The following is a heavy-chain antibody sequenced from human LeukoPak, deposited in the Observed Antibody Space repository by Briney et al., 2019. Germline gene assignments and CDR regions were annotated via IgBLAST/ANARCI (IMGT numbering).Heavy chain of an antibody. V-gene: IGHV3-48*03. CDR2: ISSSGSTI. J-gene: IGHJ4*02. Sequence: GGSLRLSCAASGFTFDDYAMNWVRQAPGKGLEWVSYISSSGSTIYYADSVKGRFTISRDNAKNSLYLQMNSLRAEDTAVYYCARVEDTAPDYWGQGTLVTVSS. CDR1: GFTFDDYA. D-gene: IGHD5-18*01. CDR3: ARVEDTAPDY.